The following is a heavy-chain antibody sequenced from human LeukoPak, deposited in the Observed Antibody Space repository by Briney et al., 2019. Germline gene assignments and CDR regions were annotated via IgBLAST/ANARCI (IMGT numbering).Heavy chain of an antibody. CDR3: AKDFGGNWADWYFDL. V-gene: IGHV3-30*18. D-gene: IGHD4-23*01. CDR2: ISYDGSNK. Sequence: GGSLRLSCAASGFTFSSYGMHWVRQAPGKGLEWVAVISYDGSNKYYADSVKGRFTISRDNSKNTLYLQMNSLRAEDTAVYYCAKDFGGNWADWYFDLWGRGTLVTVSS. CDR1: GFTFSSYG. J-gene: IGHJ2*01.